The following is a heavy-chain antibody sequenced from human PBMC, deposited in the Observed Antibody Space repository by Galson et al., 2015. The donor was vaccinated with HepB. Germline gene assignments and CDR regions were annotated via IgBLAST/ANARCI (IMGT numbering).Heavy chain of an antibody. J-gene: IGHJ6*02. D-gene: IGHD3-9*01. CDR3: ARDPDFDWLLSPHYYYGMDV. V-gene: IGHV3-74*01. CDR2: INSDGSST. CDR1: GFTFSSYW. Sequence: SLRLSCAASGFTFSSYWMHWVRQAPGKGLVWVSRINSDGSSTSYADSVKGRFTISRDNAKNTLYLQMNSLRAEDTAVYYYARDPDFDWLLSPHYYYGMDVWGQGTTVTVSS.